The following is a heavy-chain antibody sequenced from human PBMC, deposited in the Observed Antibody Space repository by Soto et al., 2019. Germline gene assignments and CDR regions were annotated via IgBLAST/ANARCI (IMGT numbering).Heavy chain of an antibody. CDR3: ARRYGGNSGDY. D-gene: IGHD2-21*02. Sequence: QVQLQESGPGLVKPSQTLSLTCTVSGGSISSGGYYWSWIRQHPGKGLEWIGYIYYSGSTYYNPSLAXRXTXSXXTSKSQCSLQLSSVTAADTAGYYGARRYGGNSGDYWGQGTLVTVSS. CDR2: IYYSGST. CDR1: GGSISSGGYY. J-gene: IGHJ4*02. V-gene: IGHV4-31*03.